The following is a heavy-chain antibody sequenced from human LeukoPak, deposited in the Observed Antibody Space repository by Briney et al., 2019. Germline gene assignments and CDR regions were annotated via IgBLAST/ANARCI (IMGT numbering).Heavy chain of an antibody. CDR1: GGSISSGDYY. Sequence: SETLSLTCTVSGGSISSGDYYWSWIRQPAGKGLEWIGRIYTNGRTNYNPSLKSRVTISLDTSKNQFSVNLRSVTAADTAVYFCARENQDGGKSNDAFDIWGQGTMVTVSS. V-gene: IGHV4-61*02. D-gene: IGHD4-23*01. CDR2: IYTNGRT. J-gene: IGHJ3*02. CDR3: ARENQDGGKSNDAFDI.